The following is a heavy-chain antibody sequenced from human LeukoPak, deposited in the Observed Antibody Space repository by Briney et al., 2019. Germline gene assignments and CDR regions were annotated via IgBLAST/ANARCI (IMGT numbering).Heavy chain of an antibody. D-gene: IGHD3-22*01. Sequence: GGSLRLSCAVSGIALSNYGMSWVRQAPGKGLEWVAGITGSGGSKNYADSVKGRFTISRDNPKNTLYLQMNSLRAEDTAVYFCAKRGVVIRVILVGFHKEAYYFDSWGQGALVTVSS. CDR2: ITGSGGSK. J-gene: IGHJ4*02. CDR1: GIALSNYG. V-gene: IGHV3-23*01. CDR3: AKRGVVIRVILVGFHKEAYYFDS.